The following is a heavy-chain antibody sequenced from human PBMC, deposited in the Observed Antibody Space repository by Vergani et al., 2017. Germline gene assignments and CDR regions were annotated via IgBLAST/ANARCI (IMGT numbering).Heavy chain of an antibody. CDR2: ISSSSSTI. V-gene: IGHV3-48*01. CDR1: GFTFSSYS. CDR3: AGVREQPSSWYSRGYFQH. J-gene: IGHJ1*01. Sequence: EVQLVESGGGLVQPGGSLRLSCAASGFTFSSYSMNWVRQAPGKGLEWVSYISSSSSTIYYADSVKGRFTISRDNAKNSLYLQMNSLRAEDTAVYYCAGVREQPSSWYSRGYFQHWGQGTLVTVSS. D-gene: IGHD6-13*01.